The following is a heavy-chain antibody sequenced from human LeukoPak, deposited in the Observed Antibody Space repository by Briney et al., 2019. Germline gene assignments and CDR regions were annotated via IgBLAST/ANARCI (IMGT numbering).Heavy chain of an antibody. CDR3: ARGSDTAMVRIDY. D-gene: IGHD5-18*01. V-gene: IGHV1-2*04. Sequence: ASVKVSCKASGYTFTGYYMHWVRQAPGKGLEWMGWINPNSGGTNYAQKFQGWVTMTRDTSISTAYMELSRLRSDDTAVYYCARGSDTAMVRIDYWGQGTLVTVSS. CDR2: INPNSGGT. CDR1: GYTFTGYY. J-gene: IGHJ4*02.